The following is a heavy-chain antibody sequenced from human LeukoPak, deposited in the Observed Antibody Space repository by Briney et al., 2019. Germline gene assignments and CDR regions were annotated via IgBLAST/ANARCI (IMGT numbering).Heavy chain of an antibody. CDR1: GFTFSNYW. CDR2: ISADESST. CDR3: ARDGPGYCSSTSCYGYYMDV. Sequence: GGSLRLSCAASGFTFSNYWMHWVRQAPGKGLVWVSRISADESSTAYADSVKGRFTISRDNAKNTLYLQMNSLRAEDTAVYYCARDGPGYCSSTSCYGYYMDVWGKGTTVTVSS. V-gene: IGHV3-74*01. J-gene: IGHJ6*03. D-gene: IGHD2-2*01.